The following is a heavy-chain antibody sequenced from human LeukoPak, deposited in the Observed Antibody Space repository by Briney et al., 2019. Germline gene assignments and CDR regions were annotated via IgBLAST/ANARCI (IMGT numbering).Heavy chain of an antibody. V-gene: IGHV4-59*12. Sequence: PSGTLSLTCTVSGGSISSYYWSWIRQPPGKGLEWIGYIYYSGSTNYNPSLKSRVTISVDTSKNQFSLKLSSVTAADTAVYYCAREEDDSSGFDYWGQGTLVTVST. CDR3: AREEDDSSGFDY. J-gene: IGHJ4*02. D-gene: IGHD3-22*01. CDR2: IYYSGST. CDR1: GGSISSYY.